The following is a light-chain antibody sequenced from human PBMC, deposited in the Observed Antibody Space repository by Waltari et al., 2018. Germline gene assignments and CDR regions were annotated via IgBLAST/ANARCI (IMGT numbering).Light chain of an antibody. Sequence: SPGLTQPPSVSVSPGQTAIITCSGDELADKYIYWFQQKSGPATVVVIRRNTGRPSGIPERFSASDSGTTGTLVISGVQAEDEAEYYCQSADDSGDHVLFGGGTKLTVL. J-gene: IGLJ2*01. CDR3: QSADDSGDHVL. CDR1: ELADKY. CDR2: RNT. V-gene: IGLV3-25*03.